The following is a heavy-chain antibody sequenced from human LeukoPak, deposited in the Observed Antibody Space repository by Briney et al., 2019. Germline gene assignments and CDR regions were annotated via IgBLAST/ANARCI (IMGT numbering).Heavy chain of an antibody. CDR3: ARDMGYYGSGSYYTPYH. V-gene: IGHV4-31*03. CDR2: IYYSGST. Sequence: SETLSLTCTVSGGSISSGGYYWSWIRQHPGKGLEWIGYIYYSGSTYYNPSLKSRVTISVDTSKNQFSLKLSSVTAADTAVYYCARDMGYYGSGSYYTPYHWGQGTLVTVSS. J-gene: IGHJ4*02. D-gene: IGHD3-10*01. CDR1: GGSISSGGYY.